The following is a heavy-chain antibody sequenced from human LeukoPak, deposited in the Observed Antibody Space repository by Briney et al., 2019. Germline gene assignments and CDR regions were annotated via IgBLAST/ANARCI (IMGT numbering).Heavy chain of an antibody. Sequence: GGSLRLSCAASGFTFSSYAMHWVRQAPGKGLEYVSAISSNGGSTYYADSVKGRFTISRDNSKDTVYLQVNNQRAVDTAVYYCAKQGGTYSGSLDYWGQGTLVTVSS. CDR3: AKQGGTYSGSLDY. V-gene: IGHV3-64*04. D-gene: IGHD1-26*01. J-gene: IGHJ4*02. CDR1: GFTFSSYA. CDR2: ISSNGGST.